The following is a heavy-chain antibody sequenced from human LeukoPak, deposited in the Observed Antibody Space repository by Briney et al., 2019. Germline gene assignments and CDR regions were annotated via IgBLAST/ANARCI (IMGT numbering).Heavy chain of an antibody. CDR3: AKENIAVAGGRNDAFDI. D-gene: IGHD6-19*01. CDR1: GFTFSSYS. CDR2: ISSSSSYI. J-gene: IGHJ3*02. V-gene: IGHV3-21*01. Sequence: GGSLRLSCAASGFTFSSYSMNWVRQAPGKGLEWVSSISSSSSYIYYADSVKGRFTISRDNAKNSLYLQMNSLRAEDTAVYYCAKENIAVAGGRNDAFDIWGQGTMVTVSS.